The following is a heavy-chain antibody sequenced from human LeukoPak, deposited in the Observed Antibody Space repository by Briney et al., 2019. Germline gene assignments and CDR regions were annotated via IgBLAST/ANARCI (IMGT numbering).Heavy chain of an antibody. V-gene: IGHV4-59*01. D-gene: IGHD2-2*01. Sequence: SETLSLTCTVSGGSLSSYYWSWIRQPPGKGLEWIGYVYYGDTNYNASLKSRVTISEDMSKNQFSLKLTSVTAADTAVYYCARLAGVPAAMADYWGQGTLVTVSS. CDR1: GGSLSSYY. CDR2: VYYGDT. J-gene: IGHJ4*02. CDR3: ARLAGVPAAMADY.